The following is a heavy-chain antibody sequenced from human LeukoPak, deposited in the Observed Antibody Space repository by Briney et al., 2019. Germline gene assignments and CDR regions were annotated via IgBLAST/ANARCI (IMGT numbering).Heavy chain of an antibody. D-gene: IGHD2-2*01. CDR2: IYYSGST. V-gene: IGHV4-59*08. CDR1: GGSISSYY. J-gene: IGHJ3*02. Sequence: SGTLSLTCTVSGGSISSYYWSWIRQPPGKGLEWIGYIYYSGSTHYNPSLKSRVTISVDTSKNQFSLKLSSVTAADTAVYYCARHPLSTSHAFDIWGQGTMVTVSS. CDR3: ARHPLSTSHAFDI.